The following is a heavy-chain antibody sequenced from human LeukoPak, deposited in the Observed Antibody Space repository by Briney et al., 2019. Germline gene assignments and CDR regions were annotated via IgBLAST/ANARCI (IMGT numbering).Heavy chain of an antibody. CDR2: IKQDGSEK. Sequence: GGSLRLSCAATGFSFRSYWMNWVRQAPGKGLEWLAIIKQDGSEKHYKGSVEGRFTISRDNAKNSLHLQMNSLRAEDTAVYYCARDPLDCSSTSCYADYWGQGILVTVSS. V-gene: IGHV3-7*01. J-gene: IGHJ4*02. CDR1: GFSFRSYW. CDR3: ARDPLDCSSTSCYADY. D-gene: IGHD2-2*01.